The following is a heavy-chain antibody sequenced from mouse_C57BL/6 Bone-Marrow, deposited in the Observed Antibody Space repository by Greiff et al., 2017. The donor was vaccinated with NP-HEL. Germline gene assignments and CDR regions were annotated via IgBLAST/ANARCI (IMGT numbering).Heavy chain of an antibody. CDR2: IYPRSGNT. Sequence: QVQLKESGAELARPGASVKLSCKASGYTFTSYGISWVKQRTGQGLEWIGEIYPRSGNTYYNEKFKGKATLPADTSSRTAYMELRSLTSADSAVYFCARERVATNAMDCWGQGTSVTVSS. CDR3: ARERVATNAMDC. CDR1: GYTFTSYG. J-gene: IGHJ4*01. D-gene: IGHD1-1*02. V-gene: IGHV1-81*01.